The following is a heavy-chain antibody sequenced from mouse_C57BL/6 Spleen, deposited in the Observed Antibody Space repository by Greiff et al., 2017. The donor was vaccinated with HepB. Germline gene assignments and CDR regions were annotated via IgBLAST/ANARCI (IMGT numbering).Heavy chain of an antibody. CDR1: GYSITSGYY. Sequence: EVQRVESGPGLVKPSQSLSLTCSVTGYSITSGYYWNWIRQFPGNKLEWMGYISYDGSNNYNPSLKNRISITRDTSKNQFFLKLNSVTTEDTATYYCAREDGYSFAYWGQGTLVTVSA. CDR2: ISYDGSN. D-gene: IGHD2-3*01. J-gene: IGHJ3*01. CDR3: AREDGYSFAY. V-gene: IGHV3-6*01.